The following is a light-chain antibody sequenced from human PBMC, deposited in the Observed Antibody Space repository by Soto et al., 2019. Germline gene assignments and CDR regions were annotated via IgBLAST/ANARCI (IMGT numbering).Light chain of an antibody. Sequence: DVQMTQSPSTLSASVGDRVTITCRASQPINSWLAWFQQKPGKAPQLLIHDASSLERGVPPRFSCIGFGTDFTLTITNLQPEDVSTYYCQQYKTSPFTFGQGTKLELK. V-gene: IGKV1-5*01. J-gene: IGKJ2*01. CDR2: DAS. CDR3: QQYKTSPFT. CDR1: QPINSW.